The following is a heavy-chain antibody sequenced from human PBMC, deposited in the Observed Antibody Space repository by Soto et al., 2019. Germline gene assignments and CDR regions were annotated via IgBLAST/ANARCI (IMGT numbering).Heavy chain of an antibody. CDR2: IYYSGST. Sequence: SETLSLTCTVSGGSVSSGSYYWSWIRQPPGKGLEWIGYIYYSGSTNYNPSLKSRVTISVDTSKNQFSLKLSSVTAADTAVYYCAVTVTTPTYGMDVWGQGTTVTVSS. J-gene: IGHJ6*02. CDR1: GGSVSSGSYY. V-gene: IGHV4-61*01. CDR3: AVTVTTPTYGMDV. D-gene: IGHD4-4*01.